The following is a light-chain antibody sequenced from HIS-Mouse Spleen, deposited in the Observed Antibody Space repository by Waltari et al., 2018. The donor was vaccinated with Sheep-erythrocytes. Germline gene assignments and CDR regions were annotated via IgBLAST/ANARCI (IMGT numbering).Light chain of an antibody. Sequence: QMTQSPSSLSASVGDRGTITCRASQGIRNDLGLYQQKPGKAPKLLIYAASSLQSGVPSRFSGSGSGTDFTLSISSLQPEDFATYYCLQDYNYPFTFGPGTKVDIK. CDR3: LQDYNYPFT. V-gene: IGKV1-6*01. CDR1: QGIRND. CDR2: AAS. J-gene: IGKJ3*01.